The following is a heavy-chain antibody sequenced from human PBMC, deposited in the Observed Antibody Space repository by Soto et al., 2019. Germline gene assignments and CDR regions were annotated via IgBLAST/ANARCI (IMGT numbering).Heavy chain of an antibody. CDR3: ARAAKDFWGGYYMN. CDR2: IKQDGSEK. Sequence: EVQLVESGGGLVQPGGSLRLSCAASGFTFSTYWMSWVRQAPGKGLEWVANIKQDGSEKYYVDSVKGRFTISRDNAKNSLYLQMDSLRAEDTAVYYCARAAKDFWGGYYMNWGQGTLVTVSS. CDR1: GFTFSTYW. V-gene: IGHV3-7*01. J-gene: IGHJ4*02. D-gene: IGHD3-3*01.